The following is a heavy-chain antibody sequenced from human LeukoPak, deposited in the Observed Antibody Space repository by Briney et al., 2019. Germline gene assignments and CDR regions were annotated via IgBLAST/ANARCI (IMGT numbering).Heavy chain of an antibody. CDR1: GFSFSSYA. CDR2: ISGSGGST. D-gene: IGHD3-22*01. Sequence: PGGSLRLSCAASGFSFSSYAISWVRQAPGKGLEWVSDISGSGGSTYYADSVKGRFTISRDNSKNTLYLQMNSLRAEDTAVYYCAKSIVVVITTYYFDYWGQGTLVTVSS. CDR3: AKSIVVVITTYYFDY. J-gene: IGHJ4*02. V-gene: IGHV3-23*01.